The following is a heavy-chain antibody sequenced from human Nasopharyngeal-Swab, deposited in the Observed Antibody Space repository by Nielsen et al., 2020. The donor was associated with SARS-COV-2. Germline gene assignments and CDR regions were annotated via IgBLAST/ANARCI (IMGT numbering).Heavy chain of an antibody. J-gene: IGHJ3*02. CDR2: INSDGSST. Sequence: GGSLRLSCAASGFTFSSYWMHWVRQAPGNGLVWVSRINSDGSSTSYADSVKGRFTISRDNAKNTLYLQMNSLRAEDTAVYYCARDQRSSGDAFDIWGQGTMVTVSS. V-gene: IGHV3-74*01. CDR1: GFTFSSYW. D-gene: IGHD6-19*01. CDR3: ARDQRSSGDAFDI.